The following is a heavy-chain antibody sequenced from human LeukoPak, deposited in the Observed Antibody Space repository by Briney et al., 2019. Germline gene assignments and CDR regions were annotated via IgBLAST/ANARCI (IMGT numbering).Heavy chain of an antibody. V-gene: IGHV3-48*03. D-gene: IGHD5/OR15-5a*01. CDR1: GFTFSSYE. J-gene: IGHJ6*02. Sequence: GGSLRLSCAASGFTFSSYEMNWVRQAPGKGLEWVSYISSSGSTIYYADSVKGRFTISRDNAKNSLYLQMNSLRAEDTAVYYCARASLVPSTVKYYYYYYYGMDVWGQGTTVAVSS. CDR3: ARASLVPSTVKYYYYYYYGMDV. CDR2: ISSSGSTI.